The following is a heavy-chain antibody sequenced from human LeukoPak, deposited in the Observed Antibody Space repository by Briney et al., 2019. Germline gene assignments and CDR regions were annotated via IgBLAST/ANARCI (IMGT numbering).Heavy chain of an antibody. Sequence: ASVKVSCKASGYTFTSYAMHWVRQAPGQRLEWMGWINAGNGNTEYSQKFQGRVTITRDTSASTAYMELSSLRSEDTAVYYCAAAYIAAAGNFDYWGQGTLVTVSS. CDR1: GYTFTSYA. V-gene: IGHV1-3*01. J-gene: IGHJ4*02. D-gene: IGHD6-13*01. CDR2: INAGNGNT. CDR3: AAAYIAAAGNFDY.